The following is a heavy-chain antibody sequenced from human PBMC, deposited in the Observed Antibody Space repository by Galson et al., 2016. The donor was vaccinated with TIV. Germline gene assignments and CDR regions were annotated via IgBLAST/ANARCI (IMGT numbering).Heavy chain of an antibody. CDR3: AKVGARGYGDYPYYLEY. CDR1: GFTFDDYD. Sequence: SLRLSCAASGFTFDDYDFSWVRQAPGKGLEWVTLISFDGNNQYYADSVKGRFTSSRDNSKNTMYLHMNSLRTEDTAVYCAKVGARGYGDYPYYLEYWGQGALVTVSS. D-gene: IGHD4-17*01. CDR2: ISFDGNNQ. V-gene: IGHV3-30*18. J-gene: IGHJ4*02.